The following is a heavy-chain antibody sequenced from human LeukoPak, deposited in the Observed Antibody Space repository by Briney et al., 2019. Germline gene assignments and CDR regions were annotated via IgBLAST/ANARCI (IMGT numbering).Heavy chain of an antibody. D-gene: IGHD3-22*01. V-gene: IGHV7-4-1*02. CDR3: AREEYYDTSASTNFDY. CDR1: GYILTNYA. Sequence: ASVKVSCKASGYILTNYAINWVRQAPGQGLEWMGWINTNTGKPTYAQGFTGRFVFSLDTSVSTAYLQISGLKAQDTAFYYCAREEYYDTSASTNFDYWGQGTLVTVSS. J-gene: IGHJ4*02. CDR2: INTNTGKP.